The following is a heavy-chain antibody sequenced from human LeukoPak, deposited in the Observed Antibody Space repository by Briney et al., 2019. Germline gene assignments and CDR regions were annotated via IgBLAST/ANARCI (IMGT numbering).Heavy chain of an antibody. D-gene: IGHD2-21*02. J-gene: IGHJ4*02. V-gene: IGHV3-11*01. Sequence: GGSLRLSCAASGFTFSDYYMSWIRQAPGKGLEWVSYISSSGSTIYYADSVKGRFTTSRDNAKNSLYLQMNSLRAEDTAVYYCARVNCGGDCPVDYWGQGTLVTVSS. CDR1: GFTFSDYY. CDR2: ISSSGSTI. CDR3: ARVNCGGDCPVDY.